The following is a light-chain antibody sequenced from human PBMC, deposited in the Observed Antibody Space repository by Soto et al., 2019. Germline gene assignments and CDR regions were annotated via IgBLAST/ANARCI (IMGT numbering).Light chain of an antibody. J-gene: IGLJ2*01. CDR3: SSYTKNRTLL. CDR1: SSNIGSNT. Sequence: QSVLTQPPSASGTPGQRVTISCSGSSSNIGSNTVNWYQQHPGKAPRLIIYEVTNRPSGLSDRFSGSKSGNTASLIISGLQAEDEADYFCSSYTKNRTLLFGGGTKLTVL. V-gene: IGLV2-14*01. CDR2: EVT.